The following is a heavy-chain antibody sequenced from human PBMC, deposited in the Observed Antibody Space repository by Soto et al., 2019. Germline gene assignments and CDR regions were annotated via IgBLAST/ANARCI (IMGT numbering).Heavy chain of an antibody. CDR3: ARASGWRPDGMDV. J-gene: IGHJ6*02. D-gene: IGHD3-10*01. V-gene: IGHV3-30-3*01. CDR1: GFTFSSYA. Sequence: AGGSLRLSCAASGFTFSSYAMHWVRQAPGKGLEWVAVISYDGSNKYYADSVKGRFTISRDNSKNTLYLQMNSLRAEDTAVYYCARASGWRPDGMDVWGQGTTVTVSS. CDR2: ISYDGSNK.